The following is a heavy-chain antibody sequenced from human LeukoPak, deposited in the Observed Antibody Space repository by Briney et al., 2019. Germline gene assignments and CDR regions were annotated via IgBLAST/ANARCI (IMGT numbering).Heavy chain of an antibody. CDR3: ASTYDSSA. Sequence: SVKVSCKASGYTLTSYGISWVRQAPGQGLEWMGGIIPIFGTANYAQKFQGRVTITADESTSTAYMELSSLRSEDTAVYYCASTYDSSAWGQGTLVTVSS. CDR1: GYTLTSYG. CDR2: IIPIFGTA. V-gene: IGHV1-69*13. J-gene: IGHJ5*02. D-gene: IGHD3-22*01.